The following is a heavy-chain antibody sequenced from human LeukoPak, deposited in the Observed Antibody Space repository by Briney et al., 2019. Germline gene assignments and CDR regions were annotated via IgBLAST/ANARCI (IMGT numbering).Heavy chain of an antibody. D-gene: IGHD4-17*01. J-gene: IGHJ4*02. CDR2: ISASGGTT. Sequence: GGSLRLSCAASGFTISSYPMKWVCQAQGKGQELDSGISASGGTTVYTDSVKGRFTISRDNSKTTLFLQMDSLRAEDTAVYYCARGRGDPLWYFEYWGQGTLVTVPS. V-gene: IGHV3-23*01. CDR1: GFTISSYP. CDR3: ARGRGDPLWYFEY.